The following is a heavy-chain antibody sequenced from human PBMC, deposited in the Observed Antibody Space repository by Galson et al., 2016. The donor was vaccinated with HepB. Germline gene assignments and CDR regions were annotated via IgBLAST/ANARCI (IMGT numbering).Heavy chain of an antibody. Sequence: SVKVSCKASGYTFRSYGISWVRQAPGQGLEWMGWISPYNGDRNYAQNLQGRASMTADTSTTTAYMELRSLRSDDTAVYYCAREPPPRRHYYGIDVWGQGTTVTVSS. CDR1: GYTFRSYG. D-gene: IGHD6-6*01. CDR3: AREPPPRRHYYGIDV. V-gene: IGHV1-18*01. CDR2: ISPYNGDR. J-gene: IGHJ6*02.